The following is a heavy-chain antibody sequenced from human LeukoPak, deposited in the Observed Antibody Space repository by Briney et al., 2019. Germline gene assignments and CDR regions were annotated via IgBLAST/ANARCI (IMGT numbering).Heavy chain of an antibody. J-gene: IGHJ4*02. D-gene: IGHD3-3*01. CDR3: ARFRYYDFWSGYYSQEYYFDY. Sequence: PSETLSLTCTVSGGSISSSSYYWGWIRQPPGKGLEWIGYIYYSGSTYYNPSLKSRVTISVDTSKNQFSLKLSSVTAADTAVYYCARFRYYDFWSGYYSQEYYFDYWGQGTLVTVSS. CDR2: IYYSGST. CDR1: GGSISSSSYY. V-gene: IGHV4-61*05.